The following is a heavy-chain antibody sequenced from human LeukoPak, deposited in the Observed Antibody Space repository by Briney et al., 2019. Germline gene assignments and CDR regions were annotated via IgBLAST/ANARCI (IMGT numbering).Heavy chain of an antibody. V-gene: IGHV3-33*07. D-gene: IGHD3-3*01. CDR1: GFTFSMHS. J-gene: IGHJ2*01. Sequence: SGGSLRLSCVASGFTFSMHSLNWVRQAPGKGLEWVAVIWYDGSNKYYADSVKGRFTISRDNSKNTLYLQMNSLRAEDTAVYYCARDPILRFLEWTPYFDLWGRGTLVTVSS. CDR2: IWYDGSNK. CDR3: ARDPILRFLEWTPYFDL.